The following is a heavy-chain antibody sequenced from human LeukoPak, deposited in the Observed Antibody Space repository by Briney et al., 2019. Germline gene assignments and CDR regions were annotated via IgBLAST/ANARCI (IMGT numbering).Heavy chain of an antibody. J-gene: IGHJ4*02. Sequence: PSETLSLTCAVYGESFSGYYWSWIRQPPGKGLEWIGEINHSGRTNYNPSFKSRLTISVDTSKNQFSLTLNSVTAADTAVYYCARGPPYYYDGGGYYYFDYWGQGTLVTVSS. CDR2: INHSGRT. CDR1: GESFSGYY. D-gene: IGHD3-22*01. V-gene: IGHV4-34*01. CDR3: ARGPPYYYDGGGYYYFDY.